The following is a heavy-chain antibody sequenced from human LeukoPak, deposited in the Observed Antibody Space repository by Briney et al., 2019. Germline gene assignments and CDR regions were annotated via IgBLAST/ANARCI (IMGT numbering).Heavy chain of an antibody. D-gene: IGHD2-2*01. V-gene: IGHV5-51*01. J-gene: IGHJ5*02. CDR1: GYSFTSYW. Sequence: GESLKISCKGSGYSFTSYWIGWVRQMPGKGLEWMGIIYPGDSDTRYSPSFQGQVTISADKSISTAYLQWSSLKATDTAMYYCARLSGYCSSTSCYGFDPWGQGTLVTVSS. CDR2: IYPGDSDT. CDR3: ARLSGYCSSTSCYGFDP.